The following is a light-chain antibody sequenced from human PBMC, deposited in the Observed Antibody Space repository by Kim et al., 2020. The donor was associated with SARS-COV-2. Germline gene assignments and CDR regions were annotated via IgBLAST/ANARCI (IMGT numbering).Light chain of an antibody. CDR3: QQYGRSPTT. CDR2: GAS. CDR1: QSVSSSY. Sequence: LLPGERAILSCSASQSVSSSYLAWYQHKPGQSPRLLIHGASSRATGVPDRFRGGGSGTDFTLTITRLEPEDFAVYYCQQYGRSPTTFGQGTRLEI. J-gene: IGKJ5*01. V-gene: IGKV3-20*01.